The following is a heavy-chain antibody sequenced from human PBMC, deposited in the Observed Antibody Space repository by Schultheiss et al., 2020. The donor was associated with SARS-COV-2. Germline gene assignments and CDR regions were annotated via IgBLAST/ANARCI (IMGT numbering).Heavy chain of an antibody. CDR3: ARREGFLEWLEPYYFDY. CDR1: GFTFSSYA. D-gene: IGHD3-3*01. CDR2: ISGSGGST. V-gene: IGHV3-23*01. Sequence: GESLKISCAASGFTFSSYAMSWVRQAPGKGLEWVSAISGSGGSTYYADSVKGRFTISRDNSKNTLYLQMNSLRAEDTAVYYCARREGFLEWLEPYYFDYWGQGTLVTVSS. J-gene: IGHJ4*02.